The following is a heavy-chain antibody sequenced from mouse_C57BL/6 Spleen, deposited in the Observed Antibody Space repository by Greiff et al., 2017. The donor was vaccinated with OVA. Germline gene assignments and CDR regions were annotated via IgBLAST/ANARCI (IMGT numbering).Heavy chain of an antibody. D-gene: IGHD4-1*01. CDR2: IYPSDSET. CDR1: GYTFTSYW. Sequence: QVQLQQPGAELVRPGSSVKLSCKASGYTFTSYWMDWVKQRPGQGLEWIGNIYPSDSETHYNQKFKDKATLTVDKSSSTAYMQLSSLTSEDSAVYYCARSPNLGRGFAYWGQGTLVTVSA. J-gene: IGHJ3*01. V-gene: IGHV1-61*01. CDR3: ARSPNLGRGFAY.